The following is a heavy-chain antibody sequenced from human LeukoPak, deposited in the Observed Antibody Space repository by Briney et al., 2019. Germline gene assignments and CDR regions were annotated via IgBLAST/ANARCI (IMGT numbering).Heavy chain of an antibody. CDR2: IYTSGST. CDR1: GGSISSGSYY. J-gene: IGHJ4*02. D-gene: IGHD6-13*01. Sequence: SETLSLTCTVSGGSISSGSYYWSWIRQPAGKGLEWIGRIYTSGSTNYNPSLKSRVTISVDTSKNQFSLKLSSVTAADTAVYYCARDRGIAAAGPYFDYWGQGTLVTVSS. V-gene: IGHV4-61*02. CDR3: ARDRGIAAAGPYFDY.